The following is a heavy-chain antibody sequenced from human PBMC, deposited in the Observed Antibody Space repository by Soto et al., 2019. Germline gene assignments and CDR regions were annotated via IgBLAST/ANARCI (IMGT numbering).Heavy chain of an antibody. CDR2: INPSGGST. D-gene: IGHD3-3*01. V-gene: IGHV1-46*01. J-gene: IGHJ6*02. CDR1: GYTFTSYY. CDR3: ARDTISTSADFWSGYYPYYYYYGMDV. Sequence: ASVKVSCKASGYTFTSYYMHWVRQAPGQGLEWMGIINPSGGSTSYAQKFQGRVTMTRDTSTSTVYMELSSLRSEDTAVYYCARDTISTSADFWSGYYPYYYYYGMDVWGQGTTVTVSS.